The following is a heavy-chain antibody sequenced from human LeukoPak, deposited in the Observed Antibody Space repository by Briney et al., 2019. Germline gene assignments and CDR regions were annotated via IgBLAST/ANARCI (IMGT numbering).Heavy chain of an antibody. J-gene: IGHJ4*02. CDR1: GFTFSSYA. CDR3: AKEGGMATTVWVIDY. D-gene: IGHD5-24*01. CDR2: ISGSGGST. Sequence: GGSLRLSCAASGFTFSSYAMSWVRQAPGKGLEGVSAISGSGGSTYYADSVKGRFTISRHNSKNTLYLQMNSLRAEDTAVYYCAKEGGMATTVWVIDYWGQGTLVTVSS. V-gene: IGHV3-23*01.